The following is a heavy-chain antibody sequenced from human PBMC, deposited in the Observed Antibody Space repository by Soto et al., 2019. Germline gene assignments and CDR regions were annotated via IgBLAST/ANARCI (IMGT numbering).Heavy chain of an antibody. Sequence: QVQLVQSGAEVKKPGSSVKVACKASGGTFSSYAISWVRQAPGQVLEWMGGIIPIFGTANYAQKCQGRVTITADESTSTAYMELSSLRSEDTAVYYCARDTVTTFYYYYGMDVWGQGTTVTVSS. V-gene: IGHV1-69*01. CDR1: GGTFSSYA. CDR3: ARDTVTTFYYYYGMDV. D-gene: IGHD4-4*01. J-gene: IGHJ6*02. CDR2: IIPIFGTA.